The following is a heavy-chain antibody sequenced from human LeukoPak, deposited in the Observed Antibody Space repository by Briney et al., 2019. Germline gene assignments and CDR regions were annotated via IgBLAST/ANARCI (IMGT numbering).Heavy chain of an antibody. J-gene: IGHJ4*02. CDR1: GFTFSSYA. CDR2: ISYDGSNK. V-gene: IGHV3-30-3*01. Sequence: GGSLRLSCGASGFTFSSYAMHWVRQAPGKGLEWVAVISYDGSNKYYADSVKGRFTISRDNSKNTLYLQMNSLRAEDTAVYYCARQYSWAFDYWGQGTLVTVSS. CDR3: ARQYSWAFDY. D-gene: IGHD1-26*01.